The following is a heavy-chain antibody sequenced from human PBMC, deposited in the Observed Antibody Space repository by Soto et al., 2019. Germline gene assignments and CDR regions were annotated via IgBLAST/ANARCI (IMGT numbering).Heavy chain of an antibody. CDR3: ATLPGLLWFGDSDY. Sequence: GASVKVSCKASGYTFTSYYMHWVRQAPGQGLEWMGRIYPSGGKTDYAQKFQGRVTMTEDTSTDTAYMELSSLRSEDTAVYYCATLPGLLWFGDSDYWGQGTLVTVSS. J-gene: IGHJ4*02. D-gene: IGHD3-10*01. CDR1: GYTFTSYY. V-gene: IGHV1-46*01. CDR2: IYPSGGKT.